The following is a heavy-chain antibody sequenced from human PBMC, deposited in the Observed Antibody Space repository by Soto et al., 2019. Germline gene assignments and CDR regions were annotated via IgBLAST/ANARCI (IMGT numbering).Heavy chain of an antibody. D-gene: IGHD6-13*01. V-gene: IGHV3-21*01. Sequence: PGGSLRLSCAASGFTFSSYSMNWVRQAPGKGLKWVSSISSSSSYIYYADSVKGRFTISRDNAKNSLYLQMNSLRAEDTAVYYCARGPFSGAAAGDNYYYYGMDVWGQGTTVTVSS. CDR3: ARGPFSGAAAGDNYYYYGMDV. CDR2: ISSSSSYI. CDR1: GFTFSSYS. J-gene: IGHJ6*02.